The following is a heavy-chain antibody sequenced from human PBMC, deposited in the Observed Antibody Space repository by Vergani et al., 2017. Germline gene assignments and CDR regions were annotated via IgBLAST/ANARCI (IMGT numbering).Heavy chain of an antibody. V-gene: IGHV1-18*01. D-gene: IGHD6-6*01. J-gene: IGHJ4*02. CDR3: ARDRDKNIAAPPGDF. Sequence: QVQLVQSGAEVKKPGASVKVSCKASGYTFTSYGISWVRQAPGQGSEWMGWISTYNDNTDYAQKLQSRVTMTTDTSTSTAYMELRSLRSDDTAVYYCARDRDKNIAAPPGDFWGQGTLVTVSS. CDR1: GYTFTSYG. CDR2: ISTYNDNT.